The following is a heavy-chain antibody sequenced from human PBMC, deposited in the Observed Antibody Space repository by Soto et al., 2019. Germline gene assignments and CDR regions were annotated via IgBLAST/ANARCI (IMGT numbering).Heavy chain of an antibody. Sequence: ASVKVSCKASGYTFTSYAMHWVRQAPGQRLEWMGWINAGNGNTKYSQKFQGRVTITRDTSASTAYMELSSLRSEDTAVYYCARVDCGGDFYWDWFDPWGQGTLVTVSS. CDR1: GYTFTSYA. CDR3: ARVDCGGDFYWDWFDP. J-gene: IGHJ5*02. CDR2: INAGNGNT. D-gene: IGHD2-21*02. V-gene: IGHV1-3*01.